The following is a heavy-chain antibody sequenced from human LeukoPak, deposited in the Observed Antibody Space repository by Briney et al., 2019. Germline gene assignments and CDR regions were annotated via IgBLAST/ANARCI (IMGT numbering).Heavy chain of an antibody. CDR3: VRHSVTQSTSGWYGALDI. CDR1: GFDFSGYV. Sequence: GGSLTLSCLAYGFDFSGYVMEWVRRAPRKELKSVSVISSKGGTTDYTESVKGRFNVSRDNSQNTLFLEMSSLRAEDTAVYYCVRHSVTQSTSGWYGALDIWGQGTMVVVYS. CDR2: ISSKGGTT. V-gene: IGHV3-64D*06. D-gene: IGHD6-19*01. J-gene: IGHJ3*02.